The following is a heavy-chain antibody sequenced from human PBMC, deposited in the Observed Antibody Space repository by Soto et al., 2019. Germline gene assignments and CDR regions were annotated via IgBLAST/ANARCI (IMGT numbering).Heavy chain of an antibody. CDR3: ARVTGGGDGYNYEGPRPFDY. CDR1: GGSISSGGYY. Sequence: NPSETLSLTCTVSGGSISSGGYYWSWIRQHPGKGLEWIGYIYYSGSTYYNPSLKSRVTISVDTSKNQFSLKLSSVTAADTAVYYCARVTGGGDGYNYEGPRPFDYWGQGTLVTVSS. V-gene: IGHV4-31*03. J-gene: IGHJ4*02. D-gene: IGHD5-12*01. CDR2: IYYSGST.